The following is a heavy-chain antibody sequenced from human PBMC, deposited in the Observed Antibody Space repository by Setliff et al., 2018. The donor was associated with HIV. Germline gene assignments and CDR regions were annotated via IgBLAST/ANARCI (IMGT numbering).Heavy chain of an antibody. V-gene: IGHV4-61*10. J-gene: IGHJ4*02. CDR2: IFVNGTT. CDR3: ARGPPLGYDDSGSD. CDR1: VGSITLSRNY. D-gene: IGHD6-19*01. Sequence: SETLSLTCTVSVGSITLSRNYWNWIRQPAGKGLEWIGRIFVNGTTDYNPSLKSRVSISVDTSQNQFSLRLSSVTAADTAVYYCARGPPLGYDDSGSDWGQGTLVTVSS.